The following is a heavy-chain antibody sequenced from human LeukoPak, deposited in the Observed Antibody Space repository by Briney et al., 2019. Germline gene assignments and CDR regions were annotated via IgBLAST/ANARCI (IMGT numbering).Heavy chain of an antibody. J-gene: IGHJ6*02. V-gene: IGHV6-1*01. CDR1: GDSVSSNSAA. CDR2: TYYRSKWYN. D-gene: IGHD3-10*01. CDR3: AREATDYYGSESSLHAMDV. Sequence: SQTLSLTCAISGDSVSSNSAAWNWIRQSPSRGLEWLGRTYYRSKWYNDYAVSVKSRITINPDTSKNQFFLKLTSETAADTAVYYCAREATDYYGSESSLHAMDVWGQGTTVTVSS.